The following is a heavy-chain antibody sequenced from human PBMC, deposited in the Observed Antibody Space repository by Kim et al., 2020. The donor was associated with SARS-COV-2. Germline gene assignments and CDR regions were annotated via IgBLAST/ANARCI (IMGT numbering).Heavy chain of an antibody. J-gene: IGHJ4*02. CDR1: GFTFSIYG. CDR2: ISYDGNNK. V-gene: IGHV3-30*18. D-gene: IGHD1-7*01. Sequence: GGSLRLSCAASGFTFSIYGMHWVRQAPGKGLEWVAVISYDGNNKYYADSVKGRFTISRDNSKNTLYLQMNSLRAEDTAVYYCAKVITETTMGYFYYWGQGTLVTVSS. CDR3: AKVITETTMGYFYY.